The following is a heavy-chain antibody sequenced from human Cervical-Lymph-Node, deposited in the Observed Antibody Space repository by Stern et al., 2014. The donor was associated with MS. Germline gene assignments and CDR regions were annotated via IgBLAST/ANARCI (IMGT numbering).Heavy chain of an antibody. Sequence: QITLKESGPALVKPTQTLTLTCTFSGFSLSTSGMCVSWIRQPPGKALEWLALIDWDDDKCYSTSLKTRLTISKDTSKNQVVLTVTNMDPVDTATYYCARIIMTEGGFDYWGQGTLVTVSS. CDR1: GFSLSTSGMC. V-gene: IGHV2-70*01. D-gene: IGHD3-16*01. CDR2: IDWDDDK. J-gene: IGHJ4*02. CDR3: ARIIMTEGGFDY.